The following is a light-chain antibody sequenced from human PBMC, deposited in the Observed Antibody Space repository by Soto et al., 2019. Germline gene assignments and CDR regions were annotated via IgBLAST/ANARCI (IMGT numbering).Light chain of an antibody. CDR3: SSYTTSYTRQIV. Sequence: QSALTQPASVSGSPGQSITISCTGTSSDVGGYNYVSWYQHHPGKAPKLMIYDVSNRPSGVSNRFSGSKSGNTASLTISGLQPEDEADYYCSSYTTSYTRQIVFGTGTKPTVL. J-gene: IGLJ1*01. CDR1: SSDVGGYNY. CDR2: DVS. V-gene: IGLV2-14*03.